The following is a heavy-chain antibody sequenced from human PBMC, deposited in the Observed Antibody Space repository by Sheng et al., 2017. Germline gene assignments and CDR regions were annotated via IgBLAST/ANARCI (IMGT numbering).Heavy chain of an antibody. J-gene: IGHJ4*02. CDR2: ISAYNGNT. V-gene: IGHV1-18*01. CDR3: ARDRWSSSSGDRNDH. Sequence: QIQLVQSGVEVKKPGASVKVSCKASGYTFTNYGISWVRQAPGQGLEWMGWISAYNGNTNYAQKLQGRVTMTTDTSTNTAYMELRSLRSDDTAVYYCARDRWSSSSGDRNDHWGQGTLVTVSS. D-gene: IGHD6-19*01. CDR1: GYTFTNYG.